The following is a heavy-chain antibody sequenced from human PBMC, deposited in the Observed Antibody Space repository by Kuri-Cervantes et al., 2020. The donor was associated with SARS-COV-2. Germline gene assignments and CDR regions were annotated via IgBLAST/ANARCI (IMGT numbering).Heavy chain of an antibody. CDR2: IIPVIGST. Sequence: SVKVSCKASGGTFSSYAITWVRQAPGQGLEWMGRIIPVIGSTHYAQKFQGRVTITADTSTNTAFMEVRRLRSEDTALYHCASAPSLYNDFWSGNSFSWGRGSLVTVSS. V-gene: IGHV1-69*04. CDR3: ASAPSLYNDFWSGNSFS. J-gene: IGHJ2*01. CDR1: GGTFSSYA. D-gene: IGHD3-3*01.